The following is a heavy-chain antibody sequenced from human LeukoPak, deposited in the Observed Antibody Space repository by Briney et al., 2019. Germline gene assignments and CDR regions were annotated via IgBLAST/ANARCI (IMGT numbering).Heavy chain of an antibody. CDR2: ISGSGGST. CDR3: AKDPRYSGSYGYFQH. Sequence: PGGSLRLSCAASGFTFSSYAMSWVRQAPGKGLEWVSAISGSGGSTYYADSVKGRFTISRDNSKDTLYLQMNSRRAEDTAVYYCAKDPRYSGSYGYFQHWGQGTLVTVSS. D-gene: IGHD1-26*01. J-gene: IGHJ1*01. CDR1: GFTFSSYA. V-gene: IGHV3-23*01.